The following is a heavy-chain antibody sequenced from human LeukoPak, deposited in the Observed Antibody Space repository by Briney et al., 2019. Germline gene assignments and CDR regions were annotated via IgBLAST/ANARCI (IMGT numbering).Heavy chain of an antibody. V-gene: IGHV4-59*01. CDR1: GDSISTYY. J-gene: IGHJ6*02. CDR3: ASTSVVPGHGMDV. Sequence: SETLSLTCTVSGDSISTYYWSWIRQPPGQGLEWIGYSGSTNYNPSLKRRVTISVDTSKNQFSLKLSSVTAADTAVYYCASTSVVPGHGMDVWGQGTMVTVSS. D-gene: IGHD3-10*02. CDR2: YSGST.